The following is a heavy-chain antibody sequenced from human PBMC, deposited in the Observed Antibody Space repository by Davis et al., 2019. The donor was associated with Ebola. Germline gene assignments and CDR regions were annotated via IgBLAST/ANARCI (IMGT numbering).Heavy chain of an antibody. V-gene: IGHV3-48*02. CDR2: ISSGSSTI. J-gene: IGHJ4*02. CDR1: GFTFSSYS. Sequence: GVSLKISCAASGFTFSSYSMNWVRQAPGKGLEWVSYISSGSSTIYYADSVKGRFTISRDNAKNSLYLQMSSLRDGDTAVYYCASGGSSTWTTFHYWGQGTLVTVSS. CDR3: ASGGSSTWTTFHY. D-gene: IGHD1-26*01.